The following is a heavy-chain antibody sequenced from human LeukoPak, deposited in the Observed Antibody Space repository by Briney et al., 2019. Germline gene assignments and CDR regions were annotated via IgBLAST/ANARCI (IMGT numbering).Heavy chain of an antibody. J-gene: IGHJ4*02. CDR3: AKDTLRYCSSTSCRGGLDY. CDR1: GFTFSSYG. V-gene: IGHV3-30*02. D-gene: IGHD2-2*01. CDR2: IRYDGSNK. Sequence: GGSLRLSCAASGFTFSSYGIHWVRQAPGKGLEWVAFIRYDGSNKYYADSVKGRFTISRDNSKNTLYLQMNSLRAEDTAVYYCAKDTLRYCSSTSCRGGLDYWGQGTLVTVSS.